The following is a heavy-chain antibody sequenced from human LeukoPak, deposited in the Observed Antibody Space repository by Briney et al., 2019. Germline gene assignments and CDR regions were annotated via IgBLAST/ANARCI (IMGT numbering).Heavy chain of an antibody. CDR2: IYYSGST. CDR1: GGSISSYY. CDR3: ARVPLNDSSGYDDAFDI. D-gene: IGHD3-22*01. V-gene: IGHV4-59*01. Sequence: PSETLSLTCTVSGGSISSYYWSWIWQPPGKGLEWIGYIYYSGSTNYNPSLKSRVTISVDTSKNQLSLKLSSVTAADTAVYYCARVPLNDSSGYDDAFDIWGQGTMVTVSS. J-gene: IGHJ3*02.